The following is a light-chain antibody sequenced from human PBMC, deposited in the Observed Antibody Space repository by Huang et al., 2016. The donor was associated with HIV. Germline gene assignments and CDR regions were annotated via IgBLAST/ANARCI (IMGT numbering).Light chain of an antibody. V-gene: IGKV3-15*01. J-gene: IGKJ2*01. Sequence: VMTQSPATLSVSPGERATLSCRASESILRNLAWYQQRPGQPPRLLIHGASDRLPGIPDRFRGSGSGTEFSLTISSLQSEDFAVYYCQQYNKWPPYTYGQGTKLEIK. CDR2: GAS. CDR3: QQYNKWPPYT. CDR1: ESILRN.